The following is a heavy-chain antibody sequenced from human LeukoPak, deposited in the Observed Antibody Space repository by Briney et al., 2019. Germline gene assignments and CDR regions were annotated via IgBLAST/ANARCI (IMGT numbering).Heavy chain of an antibody. Sequence: PGGSLRLSCAVSGLTFSSYAMSWVRQAPGKGLEWVSAISGSGGSTYYADSVKGRFTISRDNSKNTLYLQMNSLRAEDTAVYYCAKFPIVVVPAAGYWGQGTLVTVSS. CDR1: GLTFSSYA. CDR3: AKFPIVVVPAAGY. J-gene: IGHJ4*02. CDR2: ISGSGGST. D-gene: IGHD2-2*01. V-gene: IGHV3-23*01.